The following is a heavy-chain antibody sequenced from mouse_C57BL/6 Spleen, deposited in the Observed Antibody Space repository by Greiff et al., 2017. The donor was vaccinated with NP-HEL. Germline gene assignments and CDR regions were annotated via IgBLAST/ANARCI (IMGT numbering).Heavy chain of an antibody. CDR2: IHPNSGST. V-gene: IGHV1-64*01. D-gene: IGHD4-1*01. CDR3: ARRGGTWDYAMDY. J-gene: IGHJ4*01. Sequence: QVQLQQPGAELVKPGASVKLSCKASGYTFTSYWMHWVKQRPGQGLEWIGMIHPNSGSTNYNEKFKSKATLTVDKSSSTAYRQLSSLTSEDSAVYYCARRGGTWDYAMDYWGQGTSVTVSS. CDR1: GYTFTSYW.